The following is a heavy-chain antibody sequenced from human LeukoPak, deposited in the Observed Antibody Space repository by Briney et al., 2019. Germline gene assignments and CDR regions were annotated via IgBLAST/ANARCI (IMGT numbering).Heavy chain of an antibody. CDR1: GFAFSSYA. CDR3: AREDASGSYYRSLDY. Sequence: PGRSLRLSCAASGFAFSSYAMHWVRQAPGKGLEWVAVMSHDGSNTLYADSVKGRFTISRDNAKNSLFLQMNSLRADDTAVYYCAREDASGSYYRSLDYWGQGTLVTVSS. V-gene: IGHV3-30-3*01. CDR2: MSHDGSNT. D-gene: IGHD3-10*01. J-gene: IGHJ4*02.